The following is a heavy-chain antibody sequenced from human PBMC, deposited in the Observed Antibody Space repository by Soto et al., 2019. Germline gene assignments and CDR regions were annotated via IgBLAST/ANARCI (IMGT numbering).Heavy chain of an antibody. D-gene: IGHD2-21*02. V-gene: IGHV2-5*02. CDR2: IYWDDDK. J-gene: IGHJ6*02. CDR3: IQSRCGGDCLQSYSSHYYYGIDV. Sequence: SGPTLVNPTQTLTLTCTFSGFSLSTSGVGVGWIRQPPGKALEWLAFIYWDDDKRYSPSLRSRLTISKDTSKNQVVLTMTNMDPVDTATYYCIQSRCGGDCLQSYSSHYYYGIDVWGQGTTATVPS. CDR1: GFSLSTSGVG.